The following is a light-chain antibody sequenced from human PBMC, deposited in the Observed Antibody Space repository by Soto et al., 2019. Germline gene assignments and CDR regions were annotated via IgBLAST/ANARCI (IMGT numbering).Light chain of an antibody. Sequence: QLVLTQPPSASGTPGQRVNISCSGSSSNIGSNYVYWYRQFPGTAPKLLIQRNNQRPSGVPDRFSGSKSGNTASLTVSGLQAEDEADYYCSSYAGSSNVFGTGTKLTVL. J-gene: IGLJ1*01. CDR3: SSYAGSSNV. V-gene: IGLV1-47*01. CDR1: SSNIGSNY. CDR2: RNN.